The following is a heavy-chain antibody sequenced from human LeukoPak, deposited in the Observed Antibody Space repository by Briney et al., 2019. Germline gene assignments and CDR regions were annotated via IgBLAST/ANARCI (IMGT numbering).Heavy chain of an antibody. Sequence: ASVTVSCKASGYTFTGYYMHWVRQAPGQGLEWMGWINPNSGGTNYAQEFQGRVTMTRDTSISTAYMELSRLRSDDTAVYYCASSGWELGFYWGQGTLVTVSS. CDR1: GYTFTGYY. D-gene: IGHD1-26*01. CDR3: ASSGWELGFY. CDR2: INPNSGGT. J-gene: IGHJ4*02. V-gene: IGHV1-2*02.